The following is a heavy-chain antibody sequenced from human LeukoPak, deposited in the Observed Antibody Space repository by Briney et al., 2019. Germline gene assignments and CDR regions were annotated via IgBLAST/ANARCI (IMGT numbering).Heavy chain of an antibody. J-gene: IGHJ4*02. CDR1: GFTFSSYL. CDR2: IKQDGSVK. V-gene: IGHV3-7*01. Sequence: GGSLRLSCAASGFTFSSYLMSWVRQALGKGLEWVANIKQDGSVKYYVDSVKGRFTISRDNAKNSLYLQMNSLRAQDTAVYYCARGQVAGNPLDYWGQGTLVTVSS. D-gene: IGHD4-23*01. CDR3: ARGQVAGNPLDY.